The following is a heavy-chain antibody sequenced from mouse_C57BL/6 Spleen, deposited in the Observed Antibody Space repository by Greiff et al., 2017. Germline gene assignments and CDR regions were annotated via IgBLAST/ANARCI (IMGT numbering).Heavy chain of an antibody. CDR3: AREGNYGSSPFAY. J-gene: IGHJ3*01. Sequence: VQLKQSGPELVKPGASVKISCKASGYSFTDYNMNWVKQSNGKSLEWIGVINPNYGTTSYNQKFKGKATLTVDQSSSTAYMQLNSLTSEDSAVTYCAREGNYGSSPFAYWGQGTLVTVSA. D-gene: IGHD1-1*01. V-gene: IGHV1-39*01. CDR2: INPNYGTT. CDR1: GYSFTDYN.